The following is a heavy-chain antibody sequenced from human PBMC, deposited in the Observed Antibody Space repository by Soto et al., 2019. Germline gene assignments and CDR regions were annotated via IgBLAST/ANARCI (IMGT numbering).Heavy chain of an antibody. D-gene: IGHD3-9*01. CDR3: GRLEGLATISYYFDY. CDR1: GGSFSDYY. Sequence: SETLSLTCAVSGGSFSDYYWSWIRQPPGKGLEWIGDVNHSGSTNYNPSLKSRVTISIDKSKNQFSLKLMSLSAADTAVYYCGRLEGLATISYYFDYWGQGALVTVSS. V-gene: IGHV4-34*01. CDR2: VNHSGST. J-gene: IGHJ4*02.